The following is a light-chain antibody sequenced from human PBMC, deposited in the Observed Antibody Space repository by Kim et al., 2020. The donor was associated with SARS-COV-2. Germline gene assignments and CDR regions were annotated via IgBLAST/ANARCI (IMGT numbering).Light chain of an antibody. CDR3: QQYDVSRA. J-gene: IGKJ1*01. CDR2: AAS. CDR1: QSVSSSS. V-gene: IGKV3-20*01. Sequence: EVVLTQSPGTLSLSPGERATLSCRASQSVSSSSLAWYQQRPRRAPRLLIYAASTRATGIPDRFSGSGSGTDFTLSISRLEPEDFAVYYCQQYDVSRAFGQGTKVDIK.